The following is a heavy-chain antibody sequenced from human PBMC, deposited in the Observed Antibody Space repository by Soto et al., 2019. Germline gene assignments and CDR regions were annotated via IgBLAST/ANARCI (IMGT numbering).Heavy chain of an antibody. V-gene: IGHV4-39*07. J-gene: IGHJ4*02. CDR1: GGSISSGHYY. CDR2: INHSGST. Sequence: SETLSLTCTVSGGSISSGHYYWSWIRQPPGKGLEWIGEINHSGSTNYNPSLKSRVTISVDTSKNQFSLKLSSVTAADTAVYYCARTTDGGIPDYWGQGTLVTVSS. CDR3: ARTTDGGIPDY. D-gene: IGHD2-15*01.